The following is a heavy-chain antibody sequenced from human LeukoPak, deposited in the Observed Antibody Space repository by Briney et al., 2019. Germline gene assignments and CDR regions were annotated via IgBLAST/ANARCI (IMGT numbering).Heavy chain of an antibody. D-gene: IGHD7-27*01. CDR1: GFTFSSYT. CDR3: ARELGAFDI. V-gene: IGHV3-21*01. CDR2: ISSSSSYI. Sequence: PGGSLRLSCAASGFTFSSYTTNWVRQAPGKGLEWVSSISSSSSYIYYADSLKGRFTISRDNAKNSLYLQMNSLRAEDTAVYYCARELGAFDIWGQGTMVTVSS. J-gene: IGHJ3*02.